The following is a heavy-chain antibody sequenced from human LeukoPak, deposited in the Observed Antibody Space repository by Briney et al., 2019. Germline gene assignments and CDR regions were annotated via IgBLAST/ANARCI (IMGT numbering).Heavy chain of an antibody. CDR1: GGSFSSYY. Sequence: PSETLSLTCAVYGGSFSSYYWSWIRQPAGKGLEWIGFIYYSGTTNYNPSLKSRVTISVDTSKNQFSLKLSSVTAADTAVYYCATLTGGDDAFDIWGQGTMVTVSS. J-gene: IGHJ3*02. D-gene: IGHD4-23*01. V-gene: IGHV4-59*01. CDR3: ATLTGGDDAFDI. CDR2: IYYSGTT.